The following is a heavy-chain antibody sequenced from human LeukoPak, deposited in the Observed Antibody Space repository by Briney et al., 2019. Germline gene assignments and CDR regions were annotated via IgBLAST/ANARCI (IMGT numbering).Heavy chain of an antibody. J-gene: IGHJ4*02. CDR3: ARRVAVADNYFDY. V-gene: IGHV3-21*01. D-gene: IGHD6-19*01. CDR1: GFTFSNYS. Sequence: PGGSLRLSCAASGFTFSNYSMNWVRQAPGKGLEWVSSIRNSSSYIYYADSVKGRFTISRDNAKNSLYLQMNSLRAEDTGVYYCARRVAVADNYFDYWGQGTLVTVSS. CDR2: IRNSSSYI.